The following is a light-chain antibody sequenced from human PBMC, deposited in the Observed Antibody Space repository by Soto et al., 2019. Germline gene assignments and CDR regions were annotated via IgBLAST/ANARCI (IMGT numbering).Light chain of an antibody. CDR3: RQFNSYPVT. V-gene: IGKV1-13*02. CDR2: DAS. Sequence: ATPLTQSPSSLSASVGDRVTITCRASQGIGSSLAWYQQKPGKAPKLLIFDASNLQSGVPSRFSGSGSGTDFTLTISSLQPEDFATYYCRQFNSYPVTFGPGTKVDIK. CDR1: QGIGSS. J-gene: IGKJ3*01.